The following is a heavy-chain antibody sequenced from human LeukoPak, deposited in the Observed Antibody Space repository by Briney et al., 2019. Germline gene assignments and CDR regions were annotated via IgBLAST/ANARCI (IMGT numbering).Heavy chain of an antibody. V-gene: IGHV1-2*02. CDR1: GYTFTSYD. CDR3: ARDLRRAGYDFWSGSHYFDY. Sequence: GASVKVSCKASGYTFTSYDINWVRQATGQGLEWMGWINPNSGGTNYAQKFQGRVTMTRDTSISTAYMELSRLRSDDTAVYYCARDLRRAGYDFWSGSHYFDYWGQGTLVTVSS. D-gene: IGHD3-3*01. CDR2: INPNSGGT. J-gene: IGHJ4*02.